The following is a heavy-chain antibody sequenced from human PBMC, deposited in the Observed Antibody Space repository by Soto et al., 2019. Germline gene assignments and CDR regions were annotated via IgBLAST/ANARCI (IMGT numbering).Heavy chain of an antibody. Sequence: KHRPASVKVSCKASGYTFTSYGISWVRQAPGQGLEWMGWISAYNGNTNYAQKLQGRVTMTTDTSTSTAYMELRSLRSDDTAVYYCATLTPYNWNYGRNIAFDIWGQGTMVTVSS. J-gene: IGHJ3*02. CDR3: ATLTPYNWNYGRNIAFDI. V-gene: IGHV1-18*01. CDR2: ISAYNGNT. D-gene: IGHD1-7*01. CDR1: GYTFTSYG.